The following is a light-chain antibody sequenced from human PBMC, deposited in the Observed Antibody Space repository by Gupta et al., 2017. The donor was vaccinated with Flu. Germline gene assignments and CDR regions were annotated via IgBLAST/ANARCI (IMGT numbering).Light chain of an antibody. V-gene: IGKV3-15*01. Sequence: EIVMTQSPGTLSLSPGERATLSCWASQSVSNNLAWYQQKPGQAPRLLIYGASTRATGIPDRFSGSGSGTEFTLTISSRQSEDFAVYYCRHEIYWPRTFGLGTKVEI. J-gene: IGKJ1*01. CDR3: RHEIYWPRT. CDR1: QSVSNN. CDR2: GAS.